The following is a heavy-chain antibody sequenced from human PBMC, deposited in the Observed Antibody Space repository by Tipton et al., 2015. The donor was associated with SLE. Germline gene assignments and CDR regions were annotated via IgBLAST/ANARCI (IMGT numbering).Heavy chain of an antibody. CDR3: ARGGEYDFWSGPPDY. V-gene: IGHV3-30*04. J-gene: IGHJ4*02. D-gene: IGHD3-3*01. CDR1: GFIFRSYN. Sequence: RSPRLSCTASGFIFRSYNVHWVRQAPGKGLEWVAFISFDGRKTYYADSVRGRFTISRDNSNDTLYLQMNSLRVEDTAVYSCARGGEYDFWSGPPDYWGQGTLVTVSS. CDR2: ISFDGRKT.